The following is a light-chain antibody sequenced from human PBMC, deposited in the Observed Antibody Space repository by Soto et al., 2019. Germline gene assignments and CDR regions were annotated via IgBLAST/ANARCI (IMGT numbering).Light chain of an antibody. J-gene: IGKJ2*01. CDR1: QSVSSSY. CDR2: GAS. Sequence: EIVLTQSPGTLSLSPGERATLSCRASQSVSSSYLVWYQQKPGQAPRLLIYGASSRATGIPDRFSGSGSGTDFTLTISRLEPEDFAVYYCRQYGSSPNTFGQGTKLEIK. V-gene: IGKV3-20*01. CDR3: RQYGSSPNT.